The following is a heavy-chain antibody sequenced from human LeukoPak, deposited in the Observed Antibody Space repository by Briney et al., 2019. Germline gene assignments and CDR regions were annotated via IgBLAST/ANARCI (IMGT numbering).Heavy chain of an antibody. CDR3: ARGGIPYEASTH. V-gene: IGHV4-34*01. Sequence: SETLSLTCAVYGGSFSGYYWSWIRQPPGNGLEWIGEINHSGSTNYNPSLKSRVTISVDTSKNQFSLKLSSVTAADTAVYYCARGGIPYEASTHWGQGTLVTVSS. CDR1: GGSFSGYY. J-gene: IGHJ4*02. CDR2: INHSGST. D-gene: IGHD1-14*01.